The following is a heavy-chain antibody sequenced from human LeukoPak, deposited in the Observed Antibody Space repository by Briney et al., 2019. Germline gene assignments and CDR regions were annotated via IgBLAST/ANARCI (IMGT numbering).Heavy chain of an antibody. CDR1: GFTFSSYG. CDR2: IWYDGSNK. V-gene: IGHV3-33*01. J-gene: IGHJ6*02. D-gene: IGHD3-9*01. CDR3: ARGFYDILTGIRYYYGMDV. Sequence: QPGRSLRLSCAAPGFTFSSYGMHWVRQAPGKGLEWVAVIWYDGSNKYYADSVKGRFTISRDNSKNTLYLQMNSLRAEDTAVYYCARGFYDILTGIRYYYGMDVWGQGTTVTVSS.